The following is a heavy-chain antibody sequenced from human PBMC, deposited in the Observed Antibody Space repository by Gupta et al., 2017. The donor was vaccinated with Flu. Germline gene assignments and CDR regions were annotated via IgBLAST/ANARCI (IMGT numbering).Heavy chain of an antibody. CDR2: IYHSGTT. D-gene: IGHD3-16*02. CDR3: ARDREEVYVWGNYRLYAFDI. CDR1: GASISSNNW. Sequence: QVQLQESGPGLVEPSGTLSLTCAVSGASISSNNWWSWVRQPPGKGPEWIGEIYHSGTTSYNPALKSRVSISVDKSKNHFSLRLSSVTAADTAVYYCARDREEVYVWGNYRLYAFDIWGPGTMVTVSS. V-gene: IGHV4-4*02. J-gene: IGHJ3*02.